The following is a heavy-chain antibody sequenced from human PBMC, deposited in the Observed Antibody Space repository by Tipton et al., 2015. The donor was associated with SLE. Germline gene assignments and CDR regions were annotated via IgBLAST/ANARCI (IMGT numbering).Heavy chain of an antibody. J-gene: IGHJ4*02. CDR3: ARLNTSSTLDF. Sequence: GLVKPSETLSLTCTVSGDSISSGSYYWSWIRQPPGKGLDLIGNIYSSSGTTHYNPSLKSRVTISVDTSKNQFSLKLTSVAATDTAVYYCARLNTSSTLDFWGQGTLVTVSS. V-gene: IGHV4-39*07. CDR2: IYSSSGTT. D-gene: IGHD6-13*01. CDR1: GDSISSGSYY.